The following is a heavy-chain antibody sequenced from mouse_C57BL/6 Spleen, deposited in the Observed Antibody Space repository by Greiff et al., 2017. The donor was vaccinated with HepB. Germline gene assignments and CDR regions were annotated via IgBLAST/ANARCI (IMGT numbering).Heavy chain of an antibody. D-gene: IGHD1-1*01. CDR2: INPSTGGT. J-gene: IGHJ2*01. CDR3: ARSYYGSSAFDY. CDR1: GYSFTGYY. V-gene: IGHV1-42*01. Sequence: VQLQQSGPELVKPGASVKISCKASGYSFTGYYMNWVKQSPEKSLEWIGEINPSTGGTTYNQKFKAKATLTVDKSSSTAYMQLKSLTSEDSAVYYCARSYYGSSAFDYWGQGTTLTVSS.